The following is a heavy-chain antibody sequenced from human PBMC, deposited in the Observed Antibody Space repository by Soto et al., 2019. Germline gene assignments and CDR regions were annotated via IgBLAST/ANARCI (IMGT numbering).Heavy chain of an antibody. V-gene: IGHV1-69*02. CDR1: GDTFSFYT. J-gene: IGHJ4*02. D-gene: IGHD3-10*01. CDR3: ATSYGSGYRAFDY. CDR2: VNPILSMS. Sequence: QVQLVQSGAELKKPGSSVKVSCKASGDTFSFYTINWVRQAPGLGLEWMGRVNPILSMSNYAQKFQGRVTMTAAKSTSTADMELRSLRSEDTAFYYCATSYGSGYRAFDYWGQGALVTVPS.